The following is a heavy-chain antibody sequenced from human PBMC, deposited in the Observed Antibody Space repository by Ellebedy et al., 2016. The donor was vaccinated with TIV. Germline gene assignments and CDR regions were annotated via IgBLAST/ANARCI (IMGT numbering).Heavy chain of an antibody. CDR1: GYTFTGYY. V-gene: IGHV1-18*04. J-gene: IGHJ5*02. CDR2: ISAYNGNT. CDR3: ARITSSWTNWFDP. D-gene: IGHD6-13*01. Sequence: ASVKVSXKASGYTFTGYYMHWVRQAPGQGLEWMGWISAYNGNTNYAQKLQGRVTMTTDTSTSTAYMELRSLRSDDTAVYYCARITSSWTNWFDPWGQGTLVTVSS.